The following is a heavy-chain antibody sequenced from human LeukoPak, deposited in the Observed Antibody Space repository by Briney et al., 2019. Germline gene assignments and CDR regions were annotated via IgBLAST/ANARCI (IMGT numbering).Heavy chain of an antibody. CDR1: GFTFSSYA. CDR3: ARDKAGTSSRDGMDV. D-gene: IGHD6-19*01. Sequence: GGSLRLSCAASGFTFSSYAMHWVRQAPGKGLEWVAVISYDGSNKYYADSVKGRFTISRDNSKNTLYLQMSSLRAEDTAVYYCARDKAGTSSRDGMDVWGQGTTVTVSS. J-gene: IGHJ6*02. V-gene: IGHV3-30-3*01. CDR2: ISYDGSNK.